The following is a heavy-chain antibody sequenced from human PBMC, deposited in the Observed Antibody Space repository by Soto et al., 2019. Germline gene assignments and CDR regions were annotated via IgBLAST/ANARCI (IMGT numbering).Heavy chain of an antibody. D-gene: IGHD2-2*01. CDR3: ARRGYCSSTSCLEHFDY. Sequence: ASVKVSCKGSGYSFTSYWIGWVRQMPGKGLEWMGIIYPGDSDTRYSPSFQGQVTISADKSISTAYLQWSSLKASDTAMYYCARRGYCSSTSCLEHFDYWGQGTLVTVSS. V-gene: IGHV5-51*01. CDR1: GYSFTSYW. J-gene: IGHJ4*02. CDR2: IYPGDSDT.